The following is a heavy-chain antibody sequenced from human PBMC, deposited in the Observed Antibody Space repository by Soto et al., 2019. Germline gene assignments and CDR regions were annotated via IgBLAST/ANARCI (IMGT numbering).Heavy chain of an antibody. CDR1: GGSISSYY. CDR2: IYYSGST. CDR3: ARGYCSSTSCYIWDNWFDP. Sequence: PSETLSLTCTVSGGSISSYYWSRIRQPPGKGLEWIGYIYYSGSTNYNPSLKSRVTISVDTSKNQFSLKLSSVTAADTAVYYCARGYCSSTSCYIWDNWFDPWGQGTLVTVSS. J-gene: IGHJ5*02. D-gene: IGHD2-2*02. V-gene: IGHV4-59*01.